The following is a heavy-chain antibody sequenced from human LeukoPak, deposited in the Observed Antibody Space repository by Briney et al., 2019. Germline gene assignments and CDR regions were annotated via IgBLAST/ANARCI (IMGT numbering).Heavy chain of an antibody. CDR1: GGSISSYY. Sequence: SETLSLTCTVSGGSISSYYWSWIRQPPGKGLEWIGYIYYSGSTNYNPSLKSRVTISVDTSKNQFSLKLSSVTAADTAVYYCARLRWDYYYGMDVWGQGTTVTVSS. D-gene: IGHD4-23*01. CDR2: IYYSGST. CDR3: ARLRWDYYYGMDV. J-gene: IGHJ6*02. V-gene: IGHV4-59*01.